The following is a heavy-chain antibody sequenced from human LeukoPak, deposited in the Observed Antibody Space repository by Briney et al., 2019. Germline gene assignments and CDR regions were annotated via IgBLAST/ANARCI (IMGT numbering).Heavy chain of an antibody. CDR1: GGTFSSYA. Sequence: ASVKVSCKASGGTFSSYAISWVRQAPGQGLEWMGGIIPIFGTANYAQKFQGRVTITADESTSTAYMELSSLRSEDTAVYYCATGYCSGGSCYPGVAFDIWGQGTMVTVSS. J-gene: IGHJ3*02. V-gene: IGHV1-69*13. D-gene: IGHD2-15*01. CDR2: IIPIFGTA. CDR3: ATGYCSGGSCYPGVAFDI.